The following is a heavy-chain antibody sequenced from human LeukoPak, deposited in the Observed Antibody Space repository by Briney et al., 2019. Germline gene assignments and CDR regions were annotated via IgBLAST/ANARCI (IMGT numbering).Heavy chain of an antibody. V-gene: IGHV5-51*01. CDR2: IYPGDSDT. J-gene: IGHJ4*02. D-gene: IGHD3-9*01. CDR3: ARRDYDILTGYAYYFDY. Sequence: GESLKISCKGSGYRFTSYWIGWVRQMPGKGLEWMGIIYPGDSDTRYSPSFQGQVTISADKSISTAYLQWSSLKASDTAMYYCARRDYDILTGYAYYFDYWGQGTLVTVSS. CDR1: GYRFTSYW.